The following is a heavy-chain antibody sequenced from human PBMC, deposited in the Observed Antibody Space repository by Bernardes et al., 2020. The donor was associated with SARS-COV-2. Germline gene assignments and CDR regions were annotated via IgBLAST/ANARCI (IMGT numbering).Heavy chain of an antibody. CDR1: GFTFGDYG. V-gene: IGHV3-49*03. D-gene: IGHD3-10*01. J-gene: IGHJ4*02. CDR3: TREGFYLDTSGYYYPGH. Sequence: GGSLRLSCAASGFTFGDYGMSWFRQAPGKGLEWVGLIRSKSYGGTTHYAASVRGRFAISGDDSKSIAYLQMNSLKTEDTAVYYCTREGFYLDTSGYYYPGHWGQGTLVTVSS. CDR2: IRSKSYGGTT.